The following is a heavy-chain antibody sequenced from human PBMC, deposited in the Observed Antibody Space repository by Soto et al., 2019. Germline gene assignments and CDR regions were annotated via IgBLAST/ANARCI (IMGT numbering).Heavy chain of an antibody. V-gene: IGHV4-39*01. CDR3: ARNPALGLRYFDWLSDY. D-gene: IGHD3-9*01. CDR1: GGSISSSSYY. CDR2: IYYSGST. J-gene: IGHJ4*02. Sequence: SETLSLTCTVSGGSISSSSYYWGWIRQPPGKGLEWIGSIYYSGSTYYNPSLKSRVTISVYTSKNQFSLKLSSVTAADTALYYCARNPALGLRYFDWLSDYWGQGTLVTVSS.